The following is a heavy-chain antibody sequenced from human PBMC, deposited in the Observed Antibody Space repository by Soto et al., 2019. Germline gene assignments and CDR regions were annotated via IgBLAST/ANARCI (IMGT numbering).Heavy chain of an antibody. Sequence: SETMSLTCTVAGGSISCGVHSWSWIHQPPGKGLEWIGHIFDSGSTYYNPSLKSRLTISVDTSKNQFSLRLSSVTAADTAVYYCAREIMPLTNDWYFDLWGRGTLVTVSS. CDR2: IFDSGST. CDR3: AREIMPLTNDWYFDL. CDR1: GGSISCGVHS. V-gene: IGHV4-30-4*01. J-gene: IGHJ2*01. D-gene: IGHD2-8*01.